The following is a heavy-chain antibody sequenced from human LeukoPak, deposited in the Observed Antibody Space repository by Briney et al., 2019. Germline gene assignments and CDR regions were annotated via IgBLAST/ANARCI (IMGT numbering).Heavy chain of an antibody. D-gene: IGHD2-8*01. Sequence: PGGALRLSCAASGFSISSSYMSWVRQAPGKGLEWVSVTYSGGTTYYADAVKGRFTVSRDNSKNTLYLQMNRLRAEDTAVYYCARESYCSNGVCYRTYYFDYWGQGTLVTVSS. CDR1: GFSISSSY. J-gene: IGHJ4*02. CDR3: ARESYCSNGVCYRTYYFDY. V-gene: IGHV3-66*01. CDR2: TYSGGTT.